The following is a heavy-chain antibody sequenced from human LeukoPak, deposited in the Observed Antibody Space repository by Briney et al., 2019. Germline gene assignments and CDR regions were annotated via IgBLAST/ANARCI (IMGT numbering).Heavy chain of an antibody. CDR3: AKGTSWVSEYYYMDV. V-gene: IGHV3-23*01. CDR2: ISGSGGST. CDR1: GFTFSSYA. Sequence: GGSLRLSCAASGFTFSSYAMSWVRQAPGKGLEWVSAISGSGGSTYYADSVKGRFTISRDNSKNTLYLQMNSLRAEDTAVYYCAKGTSWVSEYYYMDVWGKGTTVTVSS. D-gene: IGHD2-8*01. J-gene: IGHJ6*03.